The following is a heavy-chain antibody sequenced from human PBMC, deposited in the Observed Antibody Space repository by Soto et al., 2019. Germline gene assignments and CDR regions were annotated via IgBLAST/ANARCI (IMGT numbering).Heavy chain of an antibody. J-gene: IGHJ6*02. V-gene: IGHV1-69*06. D-gene: IGHD6-6*01. Sequence: SVKVSCKASGGTFSSYAISWVRQAPGQGLEWMGGIIPIFGTANYAQKFQGRVTITADKSTCTAYMELSSLRSEDTAVYYCARDGLPPRKQLENYYYGMDVWGQGTTVTVSS. CDR3: ARDGLPPRKQLENYYYGMDV. CDR1: GGTFSSYA. CDR2: IIPIFGTA.